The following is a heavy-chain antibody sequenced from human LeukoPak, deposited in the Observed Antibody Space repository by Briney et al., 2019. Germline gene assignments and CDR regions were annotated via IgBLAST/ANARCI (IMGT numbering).Heavy chain of an antibody. D-gene: IGHD6-19*01. J-gene: IGHJ4*02. CDR2: IKQDGSVQ. Sequence: GGSLRLSCTASGFTFSNYWMSWVRQAPGKGLEWVANIKQDGSVQYYVDSVKGRFTISRGNAKNSLYLQMNSLRAEDTAVYYCARKWAVAGSSYFDYWGQGTLVTVSS. V-gene: IGHV3-7*03. CDR1: GFTFSNYW. CDR3: ARKWAVAGSSYFDY.